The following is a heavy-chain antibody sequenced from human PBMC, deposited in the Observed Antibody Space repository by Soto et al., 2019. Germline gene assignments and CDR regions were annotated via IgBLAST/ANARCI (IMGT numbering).Heavy chain of an antibody. CDR3: ARRISCSGGSCYDGLDI. V-gene: IGHV5-51*01. CDR2: IYPVDSDT. D-gene: IGHD2-15*01. CDR1: GYIFTNYW. Sequence: GEALKISCKGSGYIFTNYWIGWVRQMPGKGLEWMGIIYPVDSDTRYSPSFQGQVSISAGRSISTAYLQWSSLKASDTAMYYCARRISCSGGSCYDGLDIWGQGTMVTVSS. J-gene: IGHJ3*02.